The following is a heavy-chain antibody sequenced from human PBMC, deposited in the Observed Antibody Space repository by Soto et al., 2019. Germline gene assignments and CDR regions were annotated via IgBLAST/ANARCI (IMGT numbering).Heavy chain of an antibody. D-gene: IGHD6-19*01. Sequence: EVQLLESGGGLVRPGESLRLSCAASGFNFNKYAMSWVRQAPGEGLEWVSGISCCGGAASYADSVKGRFTIARDDAKNKRYLDMNSLRVEDTAEYYCARADGQQWLLPLLETWLRGTLVTVS. J-gene: IGHJ5*02. V-gene: IGHV3-23*01. CDR1: GFNFNKYA. CDR2: ISCCGGAA. CDR3: ARADGQQWLLPLLET.